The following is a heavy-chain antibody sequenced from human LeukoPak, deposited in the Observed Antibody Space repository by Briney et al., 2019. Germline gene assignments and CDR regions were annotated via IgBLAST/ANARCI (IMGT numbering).Heavy chain of an antibody. J-gene: IGHJ4*02. CDR3: AKDVGGVGASPFDY. V-gene: IGHV3-30-3*01. D-gene: IGHD1-26*01. Sequence: GGSLRLSCAASGFTFSSHAMHWVRQAPGKGLEWVAVISYDGSNKYYADSVKGRFTISRDNSKNTLYLQMNSLRPEDTAVYNCAKDVGGVGASPFDYWGQGTLVTVSS. CDR1: GFTFSSHA. CDR2: ISYDGSNK.